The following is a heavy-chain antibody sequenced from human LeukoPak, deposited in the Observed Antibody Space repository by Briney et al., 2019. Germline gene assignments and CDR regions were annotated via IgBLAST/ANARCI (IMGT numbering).Heavy chain of an antibody. V-gene: IGHV4-59*01. J-gene: IGHJ4*02. CDR2: IYYSGST. Sequence: SETLSLTCTVSGGSISSYYWSWIRQPPGKGLEWIGYIYYSGSTNYNPSLKSRVTISVDTSKNQFSLKLSSVTAADTAVYYCAREVPPGAAPPQGIFDYWGQGTLVNVSS. CDR1: GGSISSYY. CDR3: AREVPPGAAPPQGIFDY. D-gene: IGHD6-6*01.